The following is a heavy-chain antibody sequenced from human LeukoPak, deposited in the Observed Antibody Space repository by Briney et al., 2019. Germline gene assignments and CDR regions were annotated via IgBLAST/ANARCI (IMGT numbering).Heavy chain of an antibody. D-gene: IGHD6-19*01. CDR1: GFTFSDHY. V-gene: IGHV3-11*01. CDR3: ARQSGRSGSDY. J-gene: IGHJ4*02. CDR2: ISGSGSDI. Sequence: GGSLRLSCAASGFTFSDHYMTWIRQAPGKGPEWLSYISGSGSDIDYAGSVKGRFIISRDNAKNSLYLQMNILRAEDTAVYYCARQSGRSGSDYWGQGTLVTVSS.